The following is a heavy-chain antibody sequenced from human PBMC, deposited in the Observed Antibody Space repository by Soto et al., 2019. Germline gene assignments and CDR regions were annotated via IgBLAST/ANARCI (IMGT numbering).Heavy chain of an antibody. V-gene: IGHV4-34*01. CDR3: ARGRYYYDSSGSQAGEFFDY. CDR2: INHSGST. CDR1: GGSFSGYY. Sequence: SETLSLTCAVYGGSFSGYYWSWIRQPPGKGLEWIGEINHSGSTNYNPSPKSRVTISVDTSKNQFSLKLSSVTAADTAVYYCARGRYYYDSSGSQAGEFFDYWGQGTLVTVSS. J-gene: IGHJ4*02. D-gene: IGHD3-22*01.